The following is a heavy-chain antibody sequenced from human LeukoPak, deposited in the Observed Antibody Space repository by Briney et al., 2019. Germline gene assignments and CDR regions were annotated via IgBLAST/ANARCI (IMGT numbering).Heavy chain of an antibody. CDR1: GYSFISYA. J-gene: IGHJ1*01. CDR3: ARGPPVTRVEYFEH. V-gene: IGHV1-18*01. CDR2: ISGYNGKT. D-gene: IGHD4-17*01. Sequence: ASVKVSCKASGYSFISYAISWVRQAPGQGLEWMGWISGYNGKTNYAQNLQGRVTMTTDTSTSTVYMELRSLRSDDTAVYYCARGPPVTRVEYFEHWGQGTLVTVSS.